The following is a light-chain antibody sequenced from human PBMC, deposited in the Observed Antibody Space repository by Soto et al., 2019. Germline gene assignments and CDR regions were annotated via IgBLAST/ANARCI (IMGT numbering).Light chain of an antibody. CDR2: AAS. Sequence: DIQMTQSPSSLSASVGDRVTITCRASQGISNWLAWYQQKPGKAPKSLIYAASNLQSGVPSRFSGSGSGTDFTLTISSLQPEDFATYYCQQYDSYPSFGGGTKVEIK. CDR1: QGISNW. V-gene: IGKV1D-16*01. CDR3: QQYDSYPS. J-gene: IGKJ4*01.